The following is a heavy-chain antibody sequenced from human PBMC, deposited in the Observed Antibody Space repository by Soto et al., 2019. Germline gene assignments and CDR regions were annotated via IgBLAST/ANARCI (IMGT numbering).Heavy chain of an antibody. D-gene: IGHD3-10*01. Sequence: ASVKVSCKASGYTFTSYAMHWVRQAPGQRLEWMGWINAGNGNTKYSQKFQGRVTITRDTSASTAYMELSSLRSEDTAVYYCARGFTMVRGVIPLMDVWGQGTTVTVSS. V-gene: IGHV1-3*01. CDR2: INAGNGNT. CDR3: ARGFTMVRGVIPLMDV. CDR1: GYTFTSYA. J-gene: IGHJ6*02.